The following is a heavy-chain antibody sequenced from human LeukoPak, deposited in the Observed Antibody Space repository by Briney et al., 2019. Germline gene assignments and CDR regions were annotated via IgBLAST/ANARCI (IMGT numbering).Heavy chain of an antibody. CDR3: ARGGGSNWNDWFDY. CDR1: GGSFSDYN. V-gene: IGHV4-34*01. Sequence: SETLSLTCAVYGGSFSDYNWNWIRQPPGKGLEWIGEINHSGSTSYNPSLKSRVTISVATSKNQFSLRLISVTAADTAVYYCARGGGSNWNDWFDYWGQGILVTVSS. D-gene: IGHD1-1*01. CDR2: INHSGST. J-gene: IGHJ4*02.